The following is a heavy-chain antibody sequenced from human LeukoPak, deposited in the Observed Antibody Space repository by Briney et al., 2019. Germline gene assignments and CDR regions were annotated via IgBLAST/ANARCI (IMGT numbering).Heavy chain of an antibody. V-gene: IGHV3-23*01. CDR1: GFTFSSYA. J-gene: IGHJ4*02. Sequence: PGGSLRLSCAASGFTFSSYAMSWVRQAPGKGLEWVSAISGSGGSTYYADSVKGRFTISRDNSKNTLYLQMNSLRAEDTAVYYCAKAPLGSGYFDWLYDWGQGTLVTVSS. CDR2: ISGSGGST. D-gene: IGHD3-9*01. CDR3: AKAPLGSGYFDWLYD.